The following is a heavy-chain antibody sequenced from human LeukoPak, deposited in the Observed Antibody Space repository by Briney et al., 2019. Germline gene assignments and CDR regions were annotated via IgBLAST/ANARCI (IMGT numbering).Heavy chain of an antibody. CDR3: ARLGPYDIVTDDAFDV. CDR1: GRSFSGYD. D-gene: IGHD3-9*01. V-gene: IGHV4-34*01. CDR2: INHSGSP. Sequence: SETLSLTRAVYGRSFSGYDWTWIRQPPGKGLEWIGQINHSGSPKYNPSLKSRVTISVDMSKNQISLKLNCVTAADTALYYCARLGPYDIVTDDAFDVWGQGTMVTVSS. J-gene: IGHJ3*01.